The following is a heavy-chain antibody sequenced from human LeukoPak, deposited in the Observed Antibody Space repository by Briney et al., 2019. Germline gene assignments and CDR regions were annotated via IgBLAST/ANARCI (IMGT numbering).Heavy chain of an antibody. CDR2: MNQDGSQK. D-gene: IGHD1-7*01. CDR3: ARGLTGTSPGH. J-gene: IGHJ4*02. CDR1: GFTFSGYW. Sequence: SGGSLRLSCAASGFTFSGYWMSWVRQAPGKGLEWVANMNQDGSQKYYVDSVKGRFTISRDNTKNSLYLQMNSLRAEDTAVYYCARGLTGTSPGHWGQGTLVTVSS. V-gene: IGHV3-7*01.